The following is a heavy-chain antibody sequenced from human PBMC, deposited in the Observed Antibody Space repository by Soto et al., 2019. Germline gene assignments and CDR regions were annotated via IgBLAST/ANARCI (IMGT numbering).Heavy chain of an antibody. V-gene: IGHV3-33*01. Sequence: GGSLRLFCAASGFTFSSYGLHWVRQAPGKGLVWVAVLWYDGSNKYYADSVKGRFTISRDNSKITLFLQMYSLRVADTVVFYCARFLQTRRLKTFDPWGQGTLDTDSP. CDR1: GFTFSSYG. CDR2: LWYDGSNK. CDR3: ARFLQTRRLKTFDP. D-gene: IGHD1-1*01. J-gene: IGHJ5*02.